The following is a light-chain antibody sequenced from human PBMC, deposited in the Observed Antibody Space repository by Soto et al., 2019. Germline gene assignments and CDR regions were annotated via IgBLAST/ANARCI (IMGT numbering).Light chain of an antibody. Sequence: DIQVTQSPSTLSASVGDRVTITCRASQSISYWLAWYQQKPGNAPKLLIYAASSLESGVPSRFSGSGSGTTFTLTISSLQPEDIALYYCQQYAGSPITFGQGTRREMK. CDR3: QQYAGSPIT. CDR2: AAS. V-gene: IGKV1-5*01. CDR1: QSISYW. J-gene: IGKJ5*01.